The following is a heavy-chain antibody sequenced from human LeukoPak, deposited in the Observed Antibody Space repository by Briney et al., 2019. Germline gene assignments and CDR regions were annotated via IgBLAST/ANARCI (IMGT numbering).Heavy chain of an antibody. V-gene: IGHV1-8*01. CDR1: GYTFTNYD. D-gene: IGHD3-10*01. CDR3: ARVGSASAFDI. CDR2: MNPNSGNT. J-gene: IGHJ3*02. Sequence: ASVKVSCKTSGYTFTNYDINWVRQATGQGLEWMGWMNPNSGNTGYAQKFQGRVTMTRNISTSTAYMELSSLRSEDTAVYYCARVGSASAFDIWGQGTMVTVSS.